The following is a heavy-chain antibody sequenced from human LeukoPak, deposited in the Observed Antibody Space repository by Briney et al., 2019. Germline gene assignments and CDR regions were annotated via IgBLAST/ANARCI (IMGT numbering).Heavy chain of an antibody. CDR2: IDAGNGNT. CDR1: GYTFTSYA. CDR3: ARDNSGYDSEALFDY. J-gene: IGHJ4*02. D-gene: IGHD5-12*01. V-gene: IGHV1-3*03. Sequence: ASVKVSCKASGYTFTSYAMHWVRQAPGQRLEWMGWIDAGNGNTKYSQEFQGRVTITRDTSASTAYMELSSLRSEDMAVYYCARDNSGYDSEALFDYWGQGTLVTVSS.